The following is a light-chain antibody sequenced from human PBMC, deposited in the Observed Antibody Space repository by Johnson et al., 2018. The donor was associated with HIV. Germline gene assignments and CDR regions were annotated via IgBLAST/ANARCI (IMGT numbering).Light chain of an antibody. CDR3: GTWDSSLSGYV. V-gene: IGLV1-51*01. Sequence: QLVLTQPPSVSAAPGQKVTISCSGSTSNIGNNYVSWYQQLPGTAPKLLIYDNNKRPSGTPDRFYGSKSGTSATLGITGLQTGDEADFYCGTWDSSLSGYVVGAGTKITVL. CDR2: DNN. CDR1: TSNIGNNY. J-gene: IGLJ1*01.